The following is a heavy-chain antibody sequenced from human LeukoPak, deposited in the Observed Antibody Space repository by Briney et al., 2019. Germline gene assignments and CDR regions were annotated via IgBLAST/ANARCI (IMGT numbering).Heavy chain of an antibody. CDR3: ARIRGYCSGGSCPTRYKYYYYYMDV. J-gene: IGHJ6*03. CDR2: IDWDDDK. V-gene: IGHV2-70*01. CDR1: GFSLSTSGMC. Sequence: SGPTLVNPPQTLTLTCTFSGFSLSTSGMCVSWIRRPRGKALEWLSHIDWDDDKYYSTSLKTRLTISKDTSKNQVVLTMTNMDPVDTATYYCARIRGYCSGGSCPTRYKYYYYYMDVWGKGTTVTVSS. D-gene: IGHD2-15*01.